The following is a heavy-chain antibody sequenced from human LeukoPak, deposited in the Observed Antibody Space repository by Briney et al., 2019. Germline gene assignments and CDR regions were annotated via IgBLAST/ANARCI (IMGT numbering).Heavy chain of an antibody. CDR1: GYSFTSYW. V-gene: IGHV5-51*01. D-gene: IGHD3-10*01. Sequence: GESLKISCQGSGYSFTSYWIAWVRQMPGKGLEWMGVIYPGDSDTTYSPSFQGQVTISADKSISNAYLQWSSLRASDTAMYYCARQWGRGSGSYLGYWGQGTLVTVSS. CDR3: ARQWGRGSGSYLGY. CDR2: IYPGDSDT. J-gene: IGHJ4*02.